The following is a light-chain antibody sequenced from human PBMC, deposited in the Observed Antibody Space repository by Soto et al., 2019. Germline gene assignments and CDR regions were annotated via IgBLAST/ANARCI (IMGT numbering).Light chain of an antibody. CDR3: AAWDDSLNGWV. Sequence: QSVLTQPPSASGTPGQRVTIPCSGSSSNIGSNTVNWYQQLPGTAPKLLLYSNNQRPSGVPDRFSGSKSGTSASLAISGLQSEEEADYYCAAWDDSLNGWVFGGGTKLTVL. CDR2: SNN. V-gene: IGLV1-44*01. CDR1: SSNIGSNT. J-gene: IGLJ3*02.